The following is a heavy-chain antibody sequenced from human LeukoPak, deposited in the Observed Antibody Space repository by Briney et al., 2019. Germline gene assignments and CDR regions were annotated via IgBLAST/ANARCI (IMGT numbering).Heavy chain of an antibody. D-gene: IGHD6-19*01. CDR1: GFTFSSYG. CDR3: AKGQWLVLFPGY. V-gene: IGHV3-30*18. CDR2: ISYDGSNK. Sequence: GRSLRLSCAASGFTFSSYGMHWVRQAPGKGLEWVAVISYDGSNKYYADSVKGRFTISRDNSKNTLYLQMNSLRAEDTAVYYCAKGQWLVLFPGYWGQGTLVTVSS. J-gene: IGHJ4*02.